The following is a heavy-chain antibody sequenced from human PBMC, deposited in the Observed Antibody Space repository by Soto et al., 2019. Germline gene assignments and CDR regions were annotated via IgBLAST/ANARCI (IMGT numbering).Heavy chain of an antibody. D-gene: IGHD5-12*01. Sequence: LRLSCAASGFTFSSYAMSWVRQAPGKGLEWVSAISGSGGSTYYADSVKGRFTISRDNSKNTLYLQMNSLRAEDTAVYYCATGRVGYEGNFDYWGQGTLVTVSS. CDR3: ATGRVGYEGNFDY. J-gene: IGHJ4*02. CDR1: GFTFSSYA. CDR2: ISGSGGST. V-gene: IGHV3-23*01.